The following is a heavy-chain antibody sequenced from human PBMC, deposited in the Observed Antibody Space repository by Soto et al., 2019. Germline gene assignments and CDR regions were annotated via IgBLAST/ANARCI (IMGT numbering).Heavy chain of an antibody. CDR1: ESTFSGYA. CDR2: ISGSGTST. J-gene: IGHJ4*02. D-gene: IGHD3-3*01. Sequence: AGSLTLSFVASESTFSGYAVTWVRQAPGRGLEWVSTISGSGTSTYYADSVEGRFTISRDNSKNTLYLQMNSLRAEDTAVYYCEKTESWNGYYNAFDYWGQGTQVTVSS. V-gene: IGHV3-23*01. CDR3: EKTESWNGYYNAFDY.